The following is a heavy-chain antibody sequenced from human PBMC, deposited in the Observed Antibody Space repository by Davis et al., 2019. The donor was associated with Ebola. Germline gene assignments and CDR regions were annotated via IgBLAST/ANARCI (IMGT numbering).Heavy chain of an antibody. CDR3: AKTPSSRYYYGMDV. CDR1: GLTFSRYG. V-gene: IGHV3-30*02. CDR2: IRYDGNSK. Sequence: GESLKISCAASGLTFSRYGMHWVRQAPGKGLEWVGFIRYDGNSKYYIDSVKGRFTISRDNSKNTLYLQMNSLRAEDTAVYYCAKTPSSRYYYGMDVWGKGTTVTVSS. J-gene: IGHJ6*04. D-gene: IGHD6-6*01.